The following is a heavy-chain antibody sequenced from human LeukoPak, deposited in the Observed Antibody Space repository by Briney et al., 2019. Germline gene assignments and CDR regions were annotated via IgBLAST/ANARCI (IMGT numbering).Heavy chain of an antibody. D-gene: IGHD3-22*01. CDR1: GGSISSGDYY. CDR2: IYYSGST. Sequence: PSQTLSLTCTVSGGSISSGDYYWSWIRQPPGKGLEWIGYIYYSGSTYYNPSLKSRVTISVDTSKNQFSLKLTSVTAADTAVYYCARGVTMIVVVIHDWYFDLWGRGTLVTVSS. CDR3: ARGVTMIVVVIHDWYFDL. V-gene: IGHV4-30-4*01. J-gene: IGHJ2*01.